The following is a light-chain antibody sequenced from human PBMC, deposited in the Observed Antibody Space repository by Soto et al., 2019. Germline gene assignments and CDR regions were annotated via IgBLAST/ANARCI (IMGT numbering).Light chain of an antibody. V-gene: IGKV3-15*01. J-gene: IGKJ5*01. CDR3: QQYNNWPPLT. CDR1: QSVKSN. Sequence: ETVMTQSPATLSVSPGERATLSCRASQSVKSNLAWYQQKPGQAPRLLIYGASTRASGVPARFSGSGSGTEFTLTISSLQSDDFAVYHCQQYNNWPPLTFGQGTRLETK. CDR2: GAS.